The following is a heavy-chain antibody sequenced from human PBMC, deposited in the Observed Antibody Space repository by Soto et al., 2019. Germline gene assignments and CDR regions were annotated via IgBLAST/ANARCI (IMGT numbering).Heavy chain of an antibody. Sequence: PGGSLRLSCVASGFTFKSDWMHWVRQAPGKGLVWVSRINSDESSTSYADSVKGRFTISRDNAKNTLYLQMHSLRAEDTAVYYCARDADEYLFDYWSQGTLVTVSS. V-gene: IGHV3-74*01. CDR2: INSDESST. CDR3: ARDADEYLFDY. D-gene: IGHD2-2*02. CDR1: GFTFKSDW. J-gene: IGHJ4*02.